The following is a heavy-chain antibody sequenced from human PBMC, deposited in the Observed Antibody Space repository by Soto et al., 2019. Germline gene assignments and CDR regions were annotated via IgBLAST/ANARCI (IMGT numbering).Heavy chain of an antibody. CDR1: GYSVSSYSAA. CDR2: TYYRSRFFS. CDR3: VRDRYSSSGWLEP. D-gene: IGHD3-10*01. Sequence: TQTLSLTCAISGYSVSSYSAAWNWIRQSPSGGLEWLGRTYYRSRFFSDYAESVKSRIIINPDTSKNQFSLQLKSVTPEDTAVYYCVRDRYSSSGWLEPWGQGTTVTVSS. J-gene: IGHJ5*02. V-gene: IGHV6-1*01.